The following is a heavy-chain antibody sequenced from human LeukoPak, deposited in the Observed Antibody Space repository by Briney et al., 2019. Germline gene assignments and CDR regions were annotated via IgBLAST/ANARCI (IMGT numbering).Heavy chain of an antibody. V-gene: IGHV3-23*01. CDR1: GFTFSTYA. CDR2: ITGSGSST. J-gene: IGHJ4*02. Sequence: GGSLRLSCAASGFTFSTYAMNWVRQAPEKGLEWVSGITGSGSSTYYADSVKGRFTIFRDNSRNILYLQMNSLRAEDTAVYFCAKDLPDRFRKVDDWGQGTLVTVSS. CDR3: AKDLPDRFRKVDD. D-gene: IGHD3-16*01.